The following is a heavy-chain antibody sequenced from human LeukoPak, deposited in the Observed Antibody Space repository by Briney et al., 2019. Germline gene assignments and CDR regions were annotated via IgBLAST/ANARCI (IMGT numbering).Heavy chain of an antibody. J-gene: IGHJ4*02. CDR1: GGSISSYY. Sequence: SETLSLTCTVSGGSISSYYWSWIRQPPGKGLEWIGYIYYSGSTNYNPSLKSRVTISVDTSKNQFSLKLSSVTAADTAVYYCARVAGKYYFDYWGQGTLVTVSS. CDR3: ARVAGKYYFDY. CDR2: IYYSGST. D-gene: IGHD6-19*01. V-gene: IGHV4-59*01.